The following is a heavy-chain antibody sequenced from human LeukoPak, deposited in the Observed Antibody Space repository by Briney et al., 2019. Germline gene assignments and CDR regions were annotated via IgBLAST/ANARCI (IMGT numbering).Heavy chain of an antibody. V-gene: IGHV4-61*01. Sequence: PSETLSLTCTVSGGSVSSGSYYWSWIRQPPGKGLEWIGYIYYSGSTNYNPSLKSRATISVDTSKNQFSLKLSSVTAADTAVYYCSGQVSYYYGMDVWGKGTTVTVSS. CDR2: IYYSGST. CDR3: SGQVSYYYGMDV. CDR1: GGSVSSGSYY. J-gene: IGHJ6*04.